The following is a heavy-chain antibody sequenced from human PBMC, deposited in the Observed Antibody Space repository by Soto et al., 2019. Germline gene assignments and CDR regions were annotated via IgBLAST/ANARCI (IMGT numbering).Heavy chain of an antibody. CDR1: GFTFSSYG. Sequence: PGGSLRLSCAASGFTFSSYGMHWVRQAPGKGLEWVAVISYDGSNKYYADSVKGRFTISRDNSKNTLYLQMDSLRAEDTAVYYCAKDLAAVAYGAFDIWGQGTAVTVSS. J-gene: IGHJ3*02. CDR2: ISYDGSNK. V-gene: IGHV3-30*18. D-gene: IGHD6-19*01. CDR3: AKDLAAVAYGAFDI.